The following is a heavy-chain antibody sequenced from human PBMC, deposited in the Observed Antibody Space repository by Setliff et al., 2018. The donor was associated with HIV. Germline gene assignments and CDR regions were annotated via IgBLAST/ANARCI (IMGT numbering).Heavy chain of an antibody. Sequence: SCKPSGYTFTNYDINWVRQAPGKGLEWVSAVSPSSIVTYYADSVKGRFTVSRDDSKNMLFLQMNSLGPEDTAIYYCAKPTSGLYPRAFDLWGQGTMVTVSS. D-gene: IGHD1-26*01. CDR1: GYTFTNYD. V-gene: IGHV3-23*01. J-gene: IGHJ3*01. CDR3: AKPTSGLYPRAFDL. CDR2: VSPSSIVT.